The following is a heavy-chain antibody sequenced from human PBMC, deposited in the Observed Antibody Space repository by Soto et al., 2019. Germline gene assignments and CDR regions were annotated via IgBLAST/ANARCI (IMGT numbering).Heavy chain of an antibody. D-gene: IGHD6-13*01. CDR2: IIPIFGTA. J-gene: IGHJ4*02. CDR1: GGTFSSYA. Sequence: SVTVSCKASGGTFSSYAISWVRQAPGQGLEWMGGIIPIFGTANYAQKFQGRVTITADESTSTAYMELSSLRSEDTAVYYCARDAAAAQLGLYDYWGQGTLVTVSA. CDR3: ARDAAAAQLGLYDY. V-gene: IGHV1-69*13.